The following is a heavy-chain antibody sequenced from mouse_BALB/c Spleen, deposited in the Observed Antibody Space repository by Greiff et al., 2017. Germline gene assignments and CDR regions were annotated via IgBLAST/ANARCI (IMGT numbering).Heavy chain of an antibody. Sequence: DVQLVESGGGLVQPGGSLKLSCAASGFTFSSYGMSWVRQTPDKRLELVATINSNGGSTYYPDSVKGRFTISRDNAKNTLYLQMSSLKSEDTAMYYCARDRTMITTGYAMDYWGQGTSVTVSS. J-gene: IGHJ4*01. CDR2: INSNGGST. CDR3: ARDRTMITTGYAMDY. CDR1: GFTFSSYG. V-gene: IGHV5-6-3*01. D-gene: IGHD2-4*01.